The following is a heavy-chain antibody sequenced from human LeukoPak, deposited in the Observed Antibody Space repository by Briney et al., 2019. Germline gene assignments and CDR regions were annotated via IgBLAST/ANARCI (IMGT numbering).Heavy chain of an antibody. CDR1: GFTFSSFW. D-gene: IGHD3-10*01. V-gene: IGHV3-7*01. Sequence: GGSPRLSCAASGFTFSSFWISWVRQAPGKGLEWVANIKTDGSEKYYVDSVRGRFTISRDNAKNSAYLQMNSLRVEDTAMYYCVRDAWFGESRAGGQGTLVTVSP. CDR3: VRDAWFGESRA. CDR2: IKTDGSEK. J-gene: IGHJ4*02.